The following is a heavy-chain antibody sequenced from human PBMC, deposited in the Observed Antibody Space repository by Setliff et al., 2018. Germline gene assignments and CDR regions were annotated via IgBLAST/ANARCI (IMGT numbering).Heavy chain of an antibody. Sequence: SVKVSCKASGGTFRSYGISWVRQAPGQGLEWMGGTIPSFGSTNYAPKFRDRVTLTIDPSSTTAYMELSSLRSEDTDVYFCAREGVDTRSSTDYRYYMDVWGKGTTVTVSS. V-gene: IGHV1-69*05. CDR1: GGTFRSYG. CDR2: TIPSFGST. D-gene: IGHD5-18*01. J-gene: IGHJ6*03. CDR3: AREGVDTRSSTDYRYYMDV.